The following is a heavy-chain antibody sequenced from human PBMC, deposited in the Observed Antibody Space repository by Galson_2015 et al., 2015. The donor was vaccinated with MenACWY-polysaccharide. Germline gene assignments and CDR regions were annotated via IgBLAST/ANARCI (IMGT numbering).Heavy chain of an antibody. CDR2: INADGSAT. CDR3: TKAGAKYCRGSSCYFNWFDP. Sequence: SLRLSCAASGFSFSTYWMHWVRHAPGKGLVWVSRINADGSATDYADSVRGRLTISRDNAKNTLYLEMNSLRAEDTAVYYCTKAGAKYCRGSSCYFNWFDPWGQGTLATVSS. J-gene: IGHJ5*02. D-gene: IGHD2-15*01. V-gene: IGHV3-74*01. CDR1: GFSFSTYW.